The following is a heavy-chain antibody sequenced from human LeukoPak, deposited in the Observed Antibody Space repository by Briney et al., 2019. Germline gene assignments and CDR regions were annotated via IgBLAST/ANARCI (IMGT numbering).Heavy chain of an antibody. D-gene: IGHD3-10*01. J-gene: IGHJ3*01. CDR3: ARDRPGP. CDR2: INHAKVT. CDR1: GESFNGYY. Sequence: SETLSLTCAVYGESFNGYYWTWIRQPPGKGLEWVGEINHAKVTNYNPSLKSRVTISVDTSKNQISLKLSSVTAADTAVYYCARDRPGPWGQGTLVTVSS. V-gene: IGHV4-34*01.